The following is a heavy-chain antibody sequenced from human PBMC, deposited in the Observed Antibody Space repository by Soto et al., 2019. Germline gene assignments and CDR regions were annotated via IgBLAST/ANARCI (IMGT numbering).Heavy chain of an antibody. CDR1: GGSISSYY. CDR3: ARGLYYDFWSGYYTANWFDP. Sequence: SETLSLTCTVSGGSISSYYWSWIRQPPGKGLEWIGHIYYSGSTNYNPSLKSRVTTSVDTSKNQFSLKLSSVTAADTAVYYCARGLYYDFWSGYYTANWFDPWGQGTLVTV. V-gene: IGHV4-59*01. CDR2: IYYSGST. D-gene: IGHD3-3*01. J-gene: IGHJ5*02.